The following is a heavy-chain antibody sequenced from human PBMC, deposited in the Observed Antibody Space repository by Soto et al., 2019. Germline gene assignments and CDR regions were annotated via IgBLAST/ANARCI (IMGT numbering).Heavy chain of an antibody. Sequence: QVQLVQSGAEVKKPGSSVKVSCKASGGTFSSYSISWVRQAPGQGLEGMGRIISVLGLPNYAQKFQGRVTITADKSTSTAYMELTSLKSEDTAVYYCARDRCSSTSCARGNWYFDLWGRGTLVTVST. V-gene: IGHV1-69*04. CDR1: GGTFSSYS. J-gene: IGHJ2*01. CDR3: ARDRCSSTSCARGNWYFDL. CDR2: IISVLGLP. D-gene: IGHD2-2*01.